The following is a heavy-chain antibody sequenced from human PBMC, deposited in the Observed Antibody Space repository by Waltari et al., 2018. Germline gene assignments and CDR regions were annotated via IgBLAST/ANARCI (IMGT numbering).Heavy chain of an antibody. D-gene: IGHD2-2*01. J-gene: IGHJ4*02. V-gene: IGHV4-4*02. CDR2: AHHSGKT. CDR3: AGDRAIGLFFDY. CDR1: GDSISGNYW. Sequence: QVQLQESGQGLVKPSGTLSLTCAVSGDSISGNYWWSWVRQSPETGLEWIGQAHHSGKTHYNPSLQSRVAISLDKPKNHFSLNLNSVTAADTAIYYCAGDRAIGLFFDYWGPGTLVTVSS.